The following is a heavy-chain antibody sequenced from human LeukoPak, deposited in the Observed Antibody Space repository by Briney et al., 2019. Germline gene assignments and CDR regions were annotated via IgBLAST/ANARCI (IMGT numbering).Heavy chain of an antibody. CDR1: GGTFSSYA. D-gene: IGHD5/OR15-5a*01. J-gene: IGHJ4*02. CDR2: IIPILGIA. V-gene: IGHV1-69*10. Sequence: SVTVSCKASGGTFSSYAMSWVRQAPGQGREWMGGIIPILGIANYAQKFQGRVTITADKSTSTAYMELSSLRSEDTAVYYCAQSRMSVDYWGQGTLVTVSS. CDR3: AQSRMSVDY.